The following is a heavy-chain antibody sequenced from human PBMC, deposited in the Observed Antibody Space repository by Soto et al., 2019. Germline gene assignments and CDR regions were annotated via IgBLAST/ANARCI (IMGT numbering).Heavy chain of an antibody. CDR1: GATLSTIW. CDR3: TRTMYCSGGPCNSGPPARMDV. D-gene: IGHD2-15*01. V-gene: IGHV3-15*07. Sequence: GVLRLSCAVSGATLSTIWMNWVRQAPGKGPEWVGRIKSTTAGGTAEYAAPVKGRFTISRDDSENTVHLQMNGLKSEDTAVYYCTRTMYCSGGPCNSGPPARMDVWGQGTTVTV. J-gene: IGHJ6*02. CDR2: IKSTTAGGTA.